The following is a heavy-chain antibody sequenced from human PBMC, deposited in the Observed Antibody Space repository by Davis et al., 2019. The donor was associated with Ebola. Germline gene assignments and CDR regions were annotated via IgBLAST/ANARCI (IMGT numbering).Heavy chain of an antibody. J-gene: IGHJ5*02. Sequence: SVKVSCKASGGTFSSYAISWVRQAPGQGLEWMGGFIPIFGTANYAQKFQGWVTMTRDTSISTAYMELSRLRSDDTAVYYCAGAGYYYGSGSYLAGFDPWGQGTLVTVSS. D-gene: IGHD3-10*01. CDR3: AGAGYYYGSGSYLAGFDP. CDR1: GGTFSSYA. V-gene: IGHV1-69*05. CDR2: FIPIFGTA.